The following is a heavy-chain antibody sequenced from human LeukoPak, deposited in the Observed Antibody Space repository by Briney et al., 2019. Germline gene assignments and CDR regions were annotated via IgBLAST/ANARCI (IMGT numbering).Heavy chain of an antibody. V-gene: IGHV3-23*01. Sequence: GGSLRLSCAASGFTFSSYGMTWVRQAPGKGLEWVSGISGSGGSTYYADSVKGRFTISRDNSKNTLHLQMNSLRAEDTAVYYCAKDDAWGRYKDWGQGTLVTVSS. CDR3: AKDDAWGRYKD. D-gene: IGHD3-16*01. J-gene: IGHJ1*01. CDR1: GFTFSSYG. CDR2: ISGSGGST.